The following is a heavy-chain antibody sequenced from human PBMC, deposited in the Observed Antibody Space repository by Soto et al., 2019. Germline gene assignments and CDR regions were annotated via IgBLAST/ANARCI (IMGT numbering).Heavy chain of an antibody. CDR1: GFSLSNAGLG. CDR2: IFSNDEK. J-gene: IGHJ5*02. D-gene: IGHD6-13*01. Sequence: QVTVKESGPVLVKPTETLTLTCTVSGFSLSNAGLGVSWIRQPPGKALEWLAHIFSNDEKSYSTSLKSRLTSSKDTSKSQVVRIMTNMDPVDTATYYWASTYSTSWYWFDPWGQGTLVTVSS. V-gene: IGHV2-26*04. CDR3: ASTYSTSWYWFDP.